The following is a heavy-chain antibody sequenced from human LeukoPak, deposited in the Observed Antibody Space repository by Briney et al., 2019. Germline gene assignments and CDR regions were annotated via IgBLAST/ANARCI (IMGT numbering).Heavy chain of an antibody. Sequence: GGSLRLSCAASGFTFSSYAMSWVRQAPGKGLEWVSAISGSGGATYYADSVKGRFTISRDNSRDTLSLQMDSLRAEDTAVYYCAKQEGYCSVGTCRFDYWGQGTLVTVSS. CDR2: ISGSGGAT. CDR3: AKQEGYCSVGTCRFDY. CDR1: GFTFSSYA. D-gene: IGHD2-15*01. V-gene: IGHV3-23*01. J-gene: IGHJ4*02.